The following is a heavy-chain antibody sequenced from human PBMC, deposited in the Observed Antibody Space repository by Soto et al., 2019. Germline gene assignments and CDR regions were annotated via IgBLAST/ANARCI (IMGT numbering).Heavy chain of an antibody. J-gene: IGHJ4*02. CDR1: GFIFSSYG. CDR3: AREDGLPEAGYFDY. Sequence: QVQLVESGGGVVQPGRSLRLSCAASGFIFSSYGMHWVRQAPGKGLEWVAVIWYDGSNKYYADSVKGRFTISRDNSKNTLYLQMNSLRAEDTAVYYCAREDGLPEAGYFDYWGQGTLVTVSS. D-gene: IGHD4-17*01. V-gene: IGHV3-33*01. CDR2: IWYDGSNK.